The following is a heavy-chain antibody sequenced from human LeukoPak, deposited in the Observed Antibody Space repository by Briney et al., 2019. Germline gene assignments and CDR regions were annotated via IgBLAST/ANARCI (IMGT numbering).Heavy chain of an antibody. Sequence: GGSLRLSCAASGFTFSGSAMHWVRQASGKGLEWVGRIRSKANRYATAYAASVKGRFTISRDDSKDTAYLQMNSLKTEDTAVYYCTRIRGVDTAMVSVYWGQGTLVTVSS. J-gene: IGHJ4*02. V-gene: IGHV3-73*01. CDR2: IRSKANRYAT. CDR1: GFTFSGSA. CDR3: TRIRGVDTAMVSVY. D-gene: IGHD5-18*01.